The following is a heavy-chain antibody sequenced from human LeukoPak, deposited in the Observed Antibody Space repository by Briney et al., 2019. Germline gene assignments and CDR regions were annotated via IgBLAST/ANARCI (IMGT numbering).Heavy chain of an antibody. CDR2: ISSSGTTI. CDR1: GFTVSPNY. V-gene: IGHV3-48*02. CDR3: ARDRYSTY. D-gene: IGHD6-13*01. J-gene: IGHJ4*02. Sequence: GGSLRLSCAASGFTVSPNYMTWVRQAPGKGLEWVSYISSSGTTIYYADSVKGRFTISRDNAKNSLYLHMNSLRDEDTAVYYCARDRYSTYWGQGTLVTVSS.